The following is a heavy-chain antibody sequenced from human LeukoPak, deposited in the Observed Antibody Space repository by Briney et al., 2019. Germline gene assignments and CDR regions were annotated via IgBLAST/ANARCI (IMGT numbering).Heavy chain of an antibody. Sequence: KAGGSLRLSCAASGFTFSSYSMNWVRQAPGKGLEWVSSISSSSSYIYYADSVRGRFTISRDNAKNSLYLQMSSLRAEDTAVYYCARGRNYYGSGSYYNPNFDYWGQGTLVTVSS. CDR3: ARGRNYYGSGSYYNPNFDY. D-gene: IGHD3-10*01. V-gene: IGHV3-21*01. CDR1: GFTFSSYS. J-gene: IGHJ4*02. CDR2: ISSSSSYI.